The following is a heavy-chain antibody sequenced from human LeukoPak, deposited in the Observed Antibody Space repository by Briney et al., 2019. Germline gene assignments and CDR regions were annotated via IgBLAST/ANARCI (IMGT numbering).Heavy chain of an antibody. J-gene: IGHJ4*02. CDR2: IWNDGSSQ. CDR1: GFTFSTYG. D-gene: IGHD1-1*01. CDR3: VRDANCYFDY. Sequence: GGSLRLSCAVSGFTFSTYGMHWVRQAPGKGLEWVAIIWNDGSSQYYGDSVKGRFTISRDNSNNTLFLHMNNLRVEDTAVYYCVRDANCYFDYWGQGTLVTVSS. V-gene: IGHV3-33*01.